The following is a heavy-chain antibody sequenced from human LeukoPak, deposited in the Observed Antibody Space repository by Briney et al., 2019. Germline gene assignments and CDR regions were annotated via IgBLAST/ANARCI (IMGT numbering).Heavy chain of an antibody. CDR3: ARGVNGDSRFDP. Sequence: PGGSLRLSCAAPGFTFNTYWMHWVREAPGKGLVWVSRINADGSSTRYAASVKGRFTISRDNAKNTLYLQMNSLRAEDTAVYYCARGVNGDSRFDPWGQGTLVTVSS. D-gene: IGHD4-17*01. CDR2: INADGSST. CDR1: GFTFNTYW. J-gene: IGHJ5*02. V-gene: IGHV3-74*01.